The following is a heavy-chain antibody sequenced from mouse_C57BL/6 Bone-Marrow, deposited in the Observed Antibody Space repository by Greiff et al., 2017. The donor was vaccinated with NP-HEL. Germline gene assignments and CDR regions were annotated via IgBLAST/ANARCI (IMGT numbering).Heavy chain of an antibody. CDR1: GFNIKDDY. D-gene: IGHD2-3*01. CDR3: TFDGYYVPFAY. J-gene: IGHJ3*01. Sequence: LMESGAELVRPGASVKLSCTASGFNIKDDYMHWVKQRPEQGLEWIGWIDPENGDTEYASKFQGKATITADTSSNTAYLQLSSLTSEDTAVYYCTFDGYYVPFAYWGQGTLVTVSA. CDR2: IDPENGDT. V-gene: IGHV14-4*01.